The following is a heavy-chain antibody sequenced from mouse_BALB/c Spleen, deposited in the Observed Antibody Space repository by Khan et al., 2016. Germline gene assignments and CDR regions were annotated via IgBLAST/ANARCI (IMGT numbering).Heavy chain of an antibody. J-gene: IGHJ4*01. CDR3: AKEENSMDY. CDR2: ISSGGTT. Sequence: EVELVASGGGLVKPGGSLKLSCAASGFTFITYAMSWVRQTPEKRLEWVTYISSGGTTYYPDSMKGRFTISRDNARNILYLQMSSLRSEYTAMYYCAKEENSMDYWGQGTSVTVSS. V-gene: IGHV5-6-5*01. CDR1: GFTFITYA.